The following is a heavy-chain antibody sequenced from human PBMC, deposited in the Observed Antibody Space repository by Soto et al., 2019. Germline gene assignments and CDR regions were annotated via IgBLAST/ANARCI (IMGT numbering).Heavy chain of an antibody. CDR1: GFTFSSYE. CDR2: ISSSGSTI. CDR3: ARVDTEGSNSNYYYYYMDV. V-gene: IGHV3-48*03. J-gene: IGHJ6*03. Sequence: GGSLRLSCAASGFTFSSYEMNWVRQAPGKGLEWVSYISSSGSTIYYADSVKGRFTISRDNAKNSLYLQMNSLRAEDTAVYYCARVDTEGSNSNYYYYYMDVWGKGTSVTVSS. D-gene: IGHD2-2*01.